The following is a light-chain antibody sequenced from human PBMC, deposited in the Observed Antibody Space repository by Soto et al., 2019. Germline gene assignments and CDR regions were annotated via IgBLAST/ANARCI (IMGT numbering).Light chain of an antibody. V-gene: IGLV2-8*01. CDR3: SSYAGSNNFVV. CDR2: EVN. J-gene: IGLJ2*01. Sequence: QSALTQPPSASGSPGQSVTISCTGTNSDVGTYNYVSWYQQHPGKAPKLMIYEVNKRPSGVPDRFSGSKSDNTASLTVSGLQAEDEADYYCSSYAGSNNFVVFGGGTKLTVL. CDR1: NSDVGTYNY.